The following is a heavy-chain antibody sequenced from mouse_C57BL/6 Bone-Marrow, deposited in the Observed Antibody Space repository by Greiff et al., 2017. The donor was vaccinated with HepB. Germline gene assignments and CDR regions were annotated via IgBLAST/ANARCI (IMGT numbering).Heavy chain of an antibody. CDR2: SRNKANDYTT. V-gene: IGHV7-1*01. J-gene: IGHJ3*01. D-gene: IGHD2-5*01. CDR3: ARDASNYPFAY. Sequence: EVQGVESGGGLVQSGRSLRLSCATSGFTFSDFYMEWVRQAPGKGLEWIAASRNKANDYTTEYSASVKGRFIVSRDTSQSILYLQMNALRAEDTAIYYCARDASNYPFAYWGQGTLVTVSS. CDR1: GFTFSDFY.